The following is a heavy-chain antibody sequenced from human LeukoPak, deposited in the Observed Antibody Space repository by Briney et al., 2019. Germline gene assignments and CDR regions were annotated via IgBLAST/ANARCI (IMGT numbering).Heavy chain of an antibody. V-gene: IGHV4-59*01. Sequence: PSETLSLTCTVSGGSISSYYWNWIRQPPGKGLEWIGYIYYSGFTNYNPSLKSRVTISVDTSKNQFSLKLSSVTAADTAVYYCARARSTYYYDSRGYVLDYWGQGTLVTVSS. CDR3: ARARSTYYYDSRGYVLDY. CDR2: IYYSGFT. J-gene: IGHJ4*02. D-gene: IGHD3-22*01. CDR1: GGSISSYY.